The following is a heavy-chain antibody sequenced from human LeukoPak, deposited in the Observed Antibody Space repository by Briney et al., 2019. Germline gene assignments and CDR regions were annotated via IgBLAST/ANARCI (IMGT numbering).Heavy chain of an antibody. J-gene: IGHJ4*02. CDR2: INPSGGST. D-gene: IGHD6-19*01. CDR1: GYTFTSYY. V-gene: IGHV1-46*01. CDR3: ARVSTSYFAVAGLDFDY. Sequence: GASVKVSCKASGYTFTSYYMHWVRQAPGQGLEWMGIINPSGGSTSYAQKFQGRVTMTRGTSTSTVYMELSSLRSEDTAVYYCARVSTSYFAVAGLDFDYWGQGTLVTVSS.